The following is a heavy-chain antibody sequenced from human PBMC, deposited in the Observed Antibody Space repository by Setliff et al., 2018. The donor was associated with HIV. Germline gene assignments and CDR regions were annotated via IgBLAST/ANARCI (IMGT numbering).Heavy chain of an antibody. J-gene: IGHJ3*02. Sequence: SETLSLTCTVSGGSVSTTNYYWSWIRQPPGKGLEWIGYIHYSGSAAYYSPSLQSRSTISIDTSKNQFSLRLTSVTAADTAIYYCAREVDVLNTSDAFDIWGRGTMVTVS. CDR1: GGSVSTTNYY. CDR2: IHYSGSAA. D-gene: IGHD1-26*01. CDR3: AREVDVLNTSDAFDI. V-gene: IGHV4-30-4*08.